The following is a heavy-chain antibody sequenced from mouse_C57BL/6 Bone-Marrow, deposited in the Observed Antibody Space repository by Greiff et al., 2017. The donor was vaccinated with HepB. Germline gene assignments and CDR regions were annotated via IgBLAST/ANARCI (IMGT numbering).Heavy chain of an antibody. V-gene: IGHV2-6*01. CDR2: IWGVGST. J-gene: IGHJ4*01. CDR1: GFSLTSYG. Sequence: QVQLKESGPGLVAPSQSLSITCTVSGFSLTSYGVDWVRQSPGKGLEWLGVIWGVGSTNYNSALKSRLSISKANSKNKVFIKMNRLRTNDTAMYYCACEFYCAMDYWGQGTSVTVSS. CDR3: ACEFYCAMDY.